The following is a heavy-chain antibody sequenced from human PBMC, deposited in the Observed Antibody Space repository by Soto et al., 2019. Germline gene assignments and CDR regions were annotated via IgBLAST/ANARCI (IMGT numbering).Heavy chain of an antibody. CDR2: LDPADSFT. CDR3: ARHLYDNRNYLDALDV. CDR1: GYSFTTFW. V-gene: IGHV5-10-1*01. J-gene: IGHJ3*01. D-gene: IGHD3-22*01. Sequence: GESLKISCNVSGYSFTTFWISWVRQMPEKVLEWMGRLDPADSFTNYSPSFQGHVTISVDKSINTAYLQWSSLKASDTAIYYCARHLYDNRNYLDALDVWGQGTMVTVS.